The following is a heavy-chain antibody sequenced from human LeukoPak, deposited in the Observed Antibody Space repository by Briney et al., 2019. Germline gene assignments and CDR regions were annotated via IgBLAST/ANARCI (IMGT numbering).Heavy chain of an antibody. D-gene: IGHD3-10*02. V-gene: IGHV3-11*04. CDR2: ISSSGSTI. CDR1: GFTFSNAW. J-gene: IGHJ6*04. Sequence: GGSLRLSCAASGFTFSNAWMSWVRQAPGKGLEWVSYISSSGSTIYYADSVKGRFTISRDNAKNSLYLQMNSLRAEDTAVYYCAELGITMIGGVWGKGATVTISS. CDR3: AELGITMIGGV.